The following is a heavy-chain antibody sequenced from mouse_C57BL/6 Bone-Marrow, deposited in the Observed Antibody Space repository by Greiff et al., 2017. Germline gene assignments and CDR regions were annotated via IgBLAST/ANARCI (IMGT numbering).Heavy chain of an antibody. J-gene: IGHJ3*01. CDR3: ARGLLWSAWFAY. V-gene: IGHV1-9*01. CDR1: GYTFTGYW. D-gene: IGHD2-1*01. Sequence: QVQLQQSGAELMKPGASVKLSCKATGYTFTGYWIEWVKQRPGHGLEWIGEILPGSGSTNYNAKFKGKATFTADTSSNTAYMQLSSLTTEDSAIYYCARGLLWSAWFAYWGQGTLVTVSA. CDR2: ILPGSGST.